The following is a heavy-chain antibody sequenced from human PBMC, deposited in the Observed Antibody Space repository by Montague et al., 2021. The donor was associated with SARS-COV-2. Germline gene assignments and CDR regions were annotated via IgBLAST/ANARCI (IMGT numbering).Heavy chain of an antibody. D-gene: IGHD4-11*01. J-gene: IGHJ4*02. CDR2: ISYSGGT. CDR1: GDSITSGGYF. Sequence: TLSLTRTVSGDSITSGGYFWNWIRQHPGKGLKDIGSISYSGGTYYKPALTSRFSISMDTSKNAFSLSLHSVTAADTAVYFCAASGRRGYSNPFHHCGRGSLVTVSS. V-gene: IGHV4-31*03. CDR3: AASGRRGYSNPFHH.